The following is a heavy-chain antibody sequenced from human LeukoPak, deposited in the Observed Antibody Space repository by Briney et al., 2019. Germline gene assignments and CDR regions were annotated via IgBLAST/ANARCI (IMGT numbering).Heavy chain of an antibody. V-gene: IGHV1-18*01. J-gene: IGHJ4*02. Sequence: ASAKVSCKSSGYTFITYGITWVRQAPGQGLEWMGWISTDNGDTNYAQKLQGRVTMTTDTSTSTAYMELRSLRSDDTAVYYCAREGLGELTLDYWGQGTLVTVSS. CDR1: GYTFITYG. CDR2: ISTDNGDT. CDR3: AREGLGELTLDY. D-gene: IGHD3-16*01.